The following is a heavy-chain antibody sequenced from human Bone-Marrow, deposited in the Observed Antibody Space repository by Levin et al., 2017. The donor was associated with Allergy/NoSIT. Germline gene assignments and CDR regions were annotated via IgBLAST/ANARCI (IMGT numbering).Heavy chain of an antibody. V-gene: IGHV1-69*02. Sequence: AASVKVSCKASGGAFASYSISWVRQAPGQGLEWMGRIIPVPGKPDYAQRFQGRVTITADKSTSTVYMELSSLRSEDTAVYYCAVGYSSGWYYYYMDVWGNGTTVTVSS. CDR3: AVGYSSGWYYYYMDV. J-gene: IGHJ6*03. CDR2: IIPVPGKP. CDR1: GGAFASYS. D-gene: IGHD6-19*01.